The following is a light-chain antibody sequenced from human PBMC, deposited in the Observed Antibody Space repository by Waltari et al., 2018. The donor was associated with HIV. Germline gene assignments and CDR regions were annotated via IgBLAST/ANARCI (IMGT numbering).Light chain of an antibody. CDR1: NLGRKR. J-gene: IGLJ2*01. CDR2: DDS. Sequence: SYVLPQPPSVSVAPGQKARITGGGHNLGRKRAPGYQQKPGQAPVLVVYDDSDRPSGIPERFSGSNSGNTATLTISRVEAGDEADYYCQVWDSSSDHVVFGGGTKLTVL. V-gene: IGLV3-21*02. CDR3: QVWDSSSDHVV.